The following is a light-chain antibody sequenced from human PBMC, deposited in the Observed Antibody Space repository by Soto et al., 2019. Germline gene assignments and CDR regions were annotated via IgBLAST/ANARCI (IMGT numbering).Light chain of an antibody. CDR1: QSVLYSSNNKNY. Sequence: DIVMTQSPDSLAVSLGERATINCKSSQSVLYSSNNKNYSAWYQQKPGQPPKLLIYWASTRESGVPDRLSGSGSGTDFTLTISSLQAEDVAVYYCQQYYSTPPSYTFGQGTKLEIK. J-gene: IGKJ2*01. CDR3: QQYYSTPPSYT. CDR2: WAS. V-gene: IGKV4-1*01.